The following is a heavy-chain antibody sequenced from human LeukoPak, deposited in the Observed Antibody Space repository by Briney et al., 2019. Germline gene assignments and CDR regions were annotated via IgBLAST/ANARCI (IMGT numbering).Heavy chain of an antibody. CDR2: IYYSGST. J-gene: IGHJ5*02. D-gene: IGHD3-10*01. CDR3: ARRQITMVRGSPVRFDP. V-gene: IGHV4-31*03. Sequence: SQTLSLTCTVSGGSISSGGYYWSWIRQHPGKGLEWIGYIYYSGSTYYNPSLKSRVTISVDTSKNQFSLKLSSVTAADTAVYYCARRQITMVRGSPVRFDPWGQGTLVTVSS. CDR1: GGSISSGGYY.